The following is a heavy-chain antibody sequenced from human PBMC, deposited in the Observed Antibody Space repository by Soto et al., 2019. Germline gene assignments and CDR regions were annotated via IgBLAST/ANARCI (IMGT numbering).Heavy chain of an antibody. CDR3: ARGQAVEWLLRSYYYGMDV. V-gene: IGHV1-8*01. CDR2: MNPNSGNT. J-gene: IGHJ6*02. D-gene: IGHD3-3*01. Sequence: ASVKISCKASGYTFTSYDINWVRQATGQGLEWMGWMNPNSGNTGYAQKFQGRVTMTRNTSISTAYMELSSLRSEDTAVYYCARGQAVEWLLRSYYYGMDVWGQGTTVTVSS. CDR1: GYTFTSYD.